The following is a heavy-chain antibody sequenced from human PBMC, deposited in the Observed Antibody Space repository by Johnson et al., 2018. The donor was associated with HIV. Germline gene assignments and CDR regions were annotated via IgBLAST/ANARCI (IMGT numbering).Heavy chain of an antibody. CDR1: GFTFSDYY. V-gene: IGHV3-30*03. Sequence: VQLLESGGGLVKPGGSLRLSCAASGFTFSDYYMSWIRQAPGKGLEWMAVVSYNEDKKYYADSVKGRFTIYRDNSKNTLYLQMNSLRAEDTAVYYCARPWLGAFDIWGQGTMVTVSS. D-gene: IGHD3-22*01. CDR2: VSYNEDKK. J-gene: IGHJ3*02. CDR3: ARPWLGAFDI.